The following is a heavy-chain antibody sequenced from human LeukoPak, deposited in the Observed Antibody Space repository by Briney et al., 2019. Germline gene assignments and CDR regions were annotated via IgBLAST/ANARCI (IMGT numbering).Heavy chain of an antibody. Sequence: TSETLSLTCTVSGGSISSYYWSWIRQPAGKGLEWIGRIYTSGSTNYNPSLKSRVTMSVDTSKNQVSLQLNSVTPEDTAMYYCARENSRGRFDYWGQGTLVTVSS. D-gene: IGHD6-19*01. V-gene: IGHV4-4*07. CDR1: GGSISSYY. J-gene: IGHJ4*02. CDR2: IYTSGST. CDR3: ARENSRGRFDY.